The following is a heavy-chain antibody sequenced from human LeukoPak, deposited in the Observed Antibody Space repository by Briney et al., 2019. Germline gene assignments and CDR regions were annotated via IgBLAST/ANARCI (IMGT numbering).Heavy chain of an antibody. CDR2: IYYSGST. CDR3: ARGAVTPVKETYYFDY. Sequence: PSETLSLTCTVSGDSISTYYWSWIRQPPGKGLEWIGYIYYSGSTNYNPSLKSRVTISVDTSNNQFSLKLSSVTAADTAVYYCARGAVTPVKETYYFDYWGQGTLVTVSS. J-gene: IGHJ4*02. CDR1: GDSISTYY. D-gene: IGHD4-23*01. V-gene: IGHV4-59*01.